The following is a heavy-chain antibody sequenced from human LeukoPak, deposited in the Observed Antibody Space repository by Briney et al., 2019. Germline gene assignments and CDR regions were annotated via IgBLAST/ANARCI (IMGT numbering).Heavy chain of an antibody. D-gene: IGHD6-19*01. CDR2: IYSGGST. V-gene: IGHV3-53*01. CDR1: GFTVSSNY. Sequence: PGGSLRLSCAASGFTVSSNYMSWVRQAPGKGLEWVSVIYSGGSTYYADSVKGRFTISRDNSKNTLYLQMNSLRAEDAAVYYCASDTSWYSSGWYRGYGVNWFDPWGQGTLVTVSS. CDR3: ASDTSWYSSGWYRGYGVNWFDP. J-gene: IGHJ5*02.